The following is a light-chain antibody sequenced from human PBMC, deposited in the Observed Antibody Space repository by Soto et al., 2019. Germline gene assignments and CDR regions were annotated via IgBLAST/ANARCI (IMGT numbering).Light chain of an antibody. Sequence: VITQSPATLAVSPGERATLSCWASETVATNLAWYQQKPGQAPRLLISGASTRAAGISDRFRGSGSGTEFTPTISSLRSEDSAIYYCQQYFEWPPMTFGQGTKVDIK. CDR1: ETVATN. CDR3: QQYFEWPPMT. J-gene: IGKJ1*01. V-gene: IGKV3-15*01. CDR2: GAS.